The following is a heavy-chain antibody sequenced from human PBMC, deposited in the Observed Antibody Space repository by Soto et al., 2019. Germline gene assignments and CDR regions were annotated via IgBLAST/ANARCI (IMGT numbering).Heavy chain of an antibody. CDR1: GYSFAGYF. J-gene: IGHJ6*02. V-gene: IGHV1-2*02. Sequence: ASVKVSCKASGYSFAGYFVHWVRQAPGQGLEWMGWINPNHGDTNYSQKFQGRVSMTRDTPINTAYMELSMLTSDDTAVYYFARDFVGVLMDYGMDVWDQGPTLTVSS. D-gene: IGHD2-8*01. CDR2: INPNHGDT. CDR3: ARDFVGVLMDYGMDV.